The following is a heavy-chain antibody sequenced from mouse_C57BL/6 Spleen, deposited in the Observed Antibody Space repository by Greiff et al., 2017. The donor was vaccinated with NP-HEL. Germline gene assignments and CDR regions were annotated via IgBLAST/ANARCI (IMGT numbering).Heavy chain of an antibody. V-gene: IGHV1-15*01. CDR2: IDPETGGT. Sequence: VQLQQSGAELVRPGASVTLSCKASGYTFTDYEMHWVKQTPVHGLEWIGAIDPETGGTAYNQKFKGKAILTADKSSSTAYMELRSLTSEDSAVYYCTREGVYYYGSSGYFDVWGTGTTVTVSS. D-gene: IGHD1-1*01. J-gene: IGHJ1*03. CDR3: TREGVYYYGSSGYFDV. CDR1: GYTFTDYE.